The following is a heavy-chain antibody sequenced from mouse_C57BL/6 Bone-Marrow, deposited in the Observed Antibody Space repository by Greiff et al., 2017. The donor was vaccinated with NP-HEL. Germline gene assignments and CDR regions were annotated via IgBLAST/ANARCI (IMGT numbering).Heavy chain of an antibody. Sequence: QVQLQQPGAELVMPGASVKLSCKASGYTFTSYWMPWVKQRPGQGLEWIGEIDPSDSYTNYNQKFKGKSTLTVDKSSSTAYMPLSSLTSEDSAVLYFASSFYAYGLYCAMDYWGQGTTVTVSS. V-gene: IGHV1-69*01. CDR3: ASSFYAYGLYCAMDY. CDR1: GYTFTSYW. J-gene: IGHJ4*01. D-gene: IGHD2-9*01. CDR2: IDPSDSYT.